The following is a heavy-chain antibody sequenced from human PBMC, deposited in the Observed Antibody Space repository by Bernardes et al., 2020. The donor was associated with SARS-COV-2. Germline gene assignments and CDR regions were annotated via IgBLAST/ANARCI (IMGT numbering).Heavy chain of an antibody. CDR2: ISGSGGYT. CDR1: GFTFSSYA. CDR3: AKDKVQLGTTTPFFDY. J-gene: IGHJ4*02. Sequence: GGSLRLSCAASGFTFSSYAMSWVRQAPGNGLEWVSAISGSGGYTYYADSVEGRFTISRDNSETTLYLQMNSLRAEDTAVYYCAKDKVQLGTTTPFFDYWGQGTLVTVSS. V-gene: IGHV3-23*01. D-gene: IGHD1-26*01.